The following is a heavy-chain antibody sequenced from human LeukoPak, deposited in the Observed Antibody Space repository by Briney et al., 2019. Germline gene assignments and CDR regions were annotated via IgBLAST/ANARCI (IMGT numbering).Heavy chain of an antibody. CDR2: ISSSSSTI. J-gene: IGHJ1*01. CDR3: ARILEHRYFQH. D-gene: IGHD1/OR15-1a*01. Sequence: GGSLRLSRAASGFTFSSYSMNWVRQAPGKGLEWVSYISSSSSTIYYADSVKGRFTISRDNAKNSLYLQMNSLRAEDTAVYYCARILEHRYFQHWGQGTLVTVSS. V-gene: IGHV3-48*01. CDR1: GFTFSSYS.